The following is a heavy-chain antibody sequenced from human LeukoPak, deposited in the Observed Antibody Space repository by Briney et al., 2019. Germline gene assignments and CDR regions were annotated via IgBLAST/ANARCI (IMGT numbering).Heavy chain of an antibody. J-gene: IGHJ4*02. CDR3: VRDNGAAAGNY. D-gene: IGHD6-13*01. V-gene: IGHV3-23*01. CDR2: ISGSGGST. Sequence: GGSLRLSCAASGFTFSSYAMSWVRQAPGKGLEWVSAISGSGGSTYYADSVKGRFTISRDNAKNSLYLQMNSLRVEDTAVYYCVRDNGAAAGNYWGQGTLVTVSS. CDR1: GFTFSSYA.